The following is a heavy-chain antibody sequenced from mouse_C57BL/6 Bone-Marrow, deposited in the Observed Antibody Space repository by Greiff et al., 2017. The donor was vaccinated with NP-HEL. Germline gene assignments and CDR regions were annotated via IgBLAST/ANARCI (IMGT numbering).Heavy chain of an antibody. CDR1: GFNIKDDY. V-gene: IGHV14-4*01. Sequence: VQLKQSGAELVRPGASVKLSCTASGFNIKDDYMHWVKQRPEQGLEWIGWIDPENGDTEYASKFQGKATITADTSSNTAYLQLSSLTSEDTAVYYCTTYFRYYFDYWGQGTTLTVSS. CDR3: TTYFRYYFDY. J-gene: IGHJ2*01. D-gene: IGHD1-1*01. CDR2: IDPENGDT.